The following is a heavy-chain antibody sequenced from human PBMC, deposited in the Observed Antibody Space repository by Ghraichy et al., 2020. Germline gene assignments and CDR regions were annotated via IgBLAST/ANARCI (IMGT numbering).Heavy chain of an antibody. CDR3: ARDLDYSRLWASSVETDY. D-gene: IGHD4-11*01. V-gene: IGHV3-48*02. CDR1: GFTFSSYS. J-gene: IGHJ4*02. CDR2: IGSSSSPI. Sequence: GGSLRLSCAASGFTFSSYSMNWVRQAPGKGLEWVSYIGSSSSPIYYADSVKGRFTISRDNAKNSLYLQMNSLRDEDTAVYYCARDLDYSRLWASSVETDYWGQGTLVTVSS.